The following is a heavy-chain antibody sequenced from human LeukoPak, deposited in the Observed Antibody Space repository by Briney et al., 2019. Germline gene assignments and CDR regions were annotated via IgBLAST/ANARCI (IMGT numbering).Heavy chain of an antibody. D-gene: IGHD5-12*01. CDR3: ARRGGYDWYFDL. J-gene: IGHJ2*01. CDR1: GYSFTSYW. CDR2: FYPGDSDT. V-gene: IGHV5-51*01. Sequence: GESLKISCKGSGYSFTSYWIGWVRQMPGKGLVWMGIFYPGDSDTRYCPSFEGQVTISADKSISTASLQWSSLQASDTVMNICARRGGYDWYFDLSGGGTLVTVSS.